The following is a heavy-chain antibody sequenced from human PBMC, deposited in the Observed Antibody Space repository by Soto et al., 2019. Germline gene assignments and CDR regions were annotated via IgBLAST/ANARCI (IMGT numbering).Heavy chain of an antibody. CDR2: IIPIFGTA. J-gene: IGHJ4*02. V-gene: IGHV1-69*13. D-gene: IGHD3-10*01. CDR1: GGTFSRYA. CDR3: ARDRISMVRGVPYYFDY. Sequence: SVKVSCKASGGTFSRYAISWVRQAPGQGLEWMGGIIPIFGTANYAQKFQGRVTITADESTSTAYMELSSLRSEDTAVYYCARDRISMVRGVPYYFDYWGQGTLVTVSP.